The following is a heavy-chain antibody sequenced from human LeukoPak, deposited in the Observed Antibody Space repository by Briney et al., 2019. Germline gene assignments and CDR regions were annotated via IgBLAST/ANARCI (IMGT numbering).Heavy chain of an antibody. J-gene: IGHJ3*02. CDR2: IKSKTDGGTT. Sequence: GGSLRLSCAASGFTFSNAWMSWVRQAPGKGLEWVGRIKSKTDGGTTDYAAPVKGRFTISGDDSKNTLYLQMNSLKTEDTAVYYCTTDSRVDAFDIWGQGTMVTVSS. CDR1: GFTFSNAW. V-gene: IGHV3-15*01. CDR3: TTDSRVDAFDI.